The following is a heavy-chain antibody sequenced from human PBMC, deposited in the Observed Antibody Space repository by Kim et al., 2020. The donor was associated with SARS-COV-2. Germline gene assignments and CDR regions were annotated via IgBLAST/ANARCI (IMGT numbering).Heavy chain of an antibody. J-gene: IGHJ4*02. CDR1: GGSISSSSYY. Sequence: SETLSLTCTVSGGSISSSSYYWGWIRQPPGKGLEWIGSIYYSGSTYYNPSLKSRVTISVHTSKNQFSLKLSSVTAADTAVYYCARSEDRVDFDYWGQGTL. V-gene: IGHV4-39*07. CDR3: ARSEDRVDFDY. CDR2: IYYSGST.